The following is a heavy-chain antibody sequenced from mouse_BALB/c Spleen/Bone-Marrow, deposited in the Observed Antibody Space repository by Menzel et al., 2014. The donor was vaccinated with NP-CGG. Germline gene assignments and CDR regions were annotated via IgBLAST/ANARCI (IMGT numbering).Heavy chain of an antibody. J-gene: IGHJ2*01. D-gene: IGHD4-1*01. V-gene: IGHV1S130*01. CDR3: ARELGRGYYFDY. Sequence: VQLVESGSVLVRPGASVKLSCKASGYTSTSSWMHWAKQRPGQGLEWIGEIHPNSGNTNYNEKFKGKATLTVDTSSSTAYVDLSSLTSEDSAVYYCARELGRGYYFDYWGQGTTLTVSS. CDR2: IHPNSGNT. CDR1: GYTSTSSW.